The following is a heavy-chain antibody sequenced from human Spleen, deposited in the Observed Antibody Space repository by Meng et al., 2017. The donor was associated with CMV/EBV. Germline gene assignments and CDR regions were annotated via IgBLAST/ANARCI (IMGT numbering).Heavy chain of an antibody. CDR1: GFTFSNYE. CDR3: VRGARGYSYGSDY. CDR2: ISTSGDII. D-gene: IGHD5-18*01. V-gene: IGHV3-48*03. J-gene: IGHJ4*02. Sequence: GESLKISCAASGFTFSNYEMNWVRQAPGKGLEWLSYISTSGDIIYYTDSVKGRFTISRDNAKNSLYLQMNSLGAEDTAVYYCVRGARGYSYGSDYWGQGTLVTVSS.